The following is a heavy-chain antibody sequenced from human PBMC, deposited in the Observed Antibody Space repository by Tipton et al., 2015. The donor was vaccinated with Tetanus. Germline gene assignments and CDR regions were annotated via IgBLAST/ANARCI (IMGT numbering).Heavy chain of an antibody. V-gene: IGHV4-61*08. CDR3: ARDVTSRGFVVVTAWSDY. Sequence: TLSLTCTVSGGSIRSGDHQWNWIRQPPGKGLEWLAYISPSGRSNSNYSLKSRITVSQDTSKNQFSLKLTSVTAADTAVYYCARDVTSRGFVVVTAWSDYWGQGTLVTVSS. J-gene: IGHJ4*02. CDR2: ISPSGRS. D-gene: IGHD2-21*02. CDR1: GGSIRSGDHQ.